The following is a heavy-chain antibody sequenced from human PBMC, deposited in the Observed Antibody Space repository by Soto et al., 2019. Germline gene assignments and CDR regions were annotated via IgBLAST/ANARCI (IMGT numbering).Heavy chain of an antibody. CDR2: INAGNGNT. CDR1: GYTFTSYA. CDR3: ARDPLYDSSGYYLSWFDP. V-gene: IGHV1-3*01. J-gene: IGHJ5*02. Sequence: ASVKVSCKASGYTFTSYAMHWVRQAPGQRLEWMGWINAGNGNTKYSQKFQGRVTITRDTSASTAYMELSSLRSEDTAVYYCARDPLYDSSGYYLSWFDPWGQGTLVTVSS. D-gene: IGHD3-22*01.